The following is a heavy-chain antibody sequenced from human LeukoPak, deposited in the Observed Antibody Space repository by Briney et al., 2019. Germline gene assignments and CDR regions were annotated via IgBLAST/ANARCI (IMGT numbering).Heavy chain of an antibody. V-gene: IGHV4-39*07. J-gene: IGHJ4*02. Sequence: PSETLSLTCTVSGGSISSSSYYWGWIRQPPGKGLEWIGSIYYSGSTYYNPSLKSRVTISVDTSKNQFSLKLSSVTAADTAVYYCARVGYSSGWPLDYWGQGTLVTVSS. CDR2: IYYSGST. D-gene: IGHD6-19*01. CDR3: ARVGYSSGWPLDY. CDR1: GGSISSSSYY.